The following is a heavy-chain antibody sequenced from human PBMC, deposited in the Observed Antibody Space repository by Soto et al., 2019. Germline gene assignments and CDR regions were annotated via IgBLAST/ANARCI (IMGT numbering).Heavy chain of an antibody. V-gene: IGHV1-46*01. J-gene: IGHJ6*02. CDR1: GYTFTSYY. D-gene: IGHD2-15*01. Sequence: GASVKVSCKASGYTFTSYYMHWVRQAPGQGLEWMGIINPSGDSTSYAQKFKGRVNMTRDTSTSTVYMELSSLRSEDTAVYYCARDSCSGGSCYSYYYGMDVWG. CDR2: INPSGDST. CDR3: ARDSCSGGSCYSYYYGMDV.